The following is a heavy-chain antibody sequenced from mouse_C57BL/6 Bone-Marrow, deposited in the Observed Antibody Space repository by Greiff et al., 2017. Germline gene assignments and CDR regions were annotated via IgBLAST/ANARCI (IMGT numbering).Heavy chain of an antibody. D-gene: IGHD2-2*01. CDR3: ASGYGGFAY. CDR1: GYTFTDYY. CDR2: INPYNGGT. Sequence: EVMLVESGPVLVKPGASVKMSCKASGYTFTDYYMNWVKQSHGKSLEWIGVINPYNGGTSYNQKFKGKATLTVDKSSSTAYMELNSLTSEDSAVYDCASGYGGFAYWGQGTLVTVSA. V-gene: IGHV1-19*01. J-gene: IGHJ3*01.